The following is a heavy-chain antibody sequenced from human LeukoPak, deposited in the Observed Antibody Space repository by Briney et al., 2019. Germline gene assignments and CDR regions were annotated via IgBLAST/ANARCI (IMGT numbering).Heavy chain of an antibody. V-gene: IGHV3-66*03. CDR3: ARFPSYYYYYGMDV. CDR1: GFTVSSNY. J-gene: IGHJ6*02. Sequence: PGGSLRLSCAASGFTVSSNYMSWVRQAPGKGLEWVSVIYSCGSTYYADSVKGRFTISRDNSKNTLYLQMNSLRAEDTAVYYCARFPSYYYYYGMDVWGQGTTVTVSS. CDR2: IYSCGST.